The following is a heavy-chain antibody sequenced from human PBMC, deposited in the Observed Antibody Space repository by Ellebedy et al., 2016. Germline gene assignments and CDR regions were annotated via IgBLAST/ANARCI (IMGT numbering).Heavy chain of an antibody. V-gene: IGHV1-2*02. J-gene: IGHJ5*02. CDR2: INPHSGGT. CDR1: GYTFTAYY. D-gene: IGHD6-13*01. Sequence: ASVKVSXXASGYTFTAYYNHWVRQAPGQGLEWMGWINPHSGGTNFAQKFQGRVTMTRDTSISTAYMELSKLRSDDTAVYYCTRFSSTWYWFDPWGQGTLVTVS. CDR3: TRFSSTWYWFDP.